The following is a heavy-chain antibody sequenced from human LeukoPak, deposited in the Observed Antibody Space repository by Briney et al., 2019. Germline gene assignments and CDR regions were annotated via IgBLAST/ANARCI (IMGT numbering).Heavy chain of an antibody. CDR2: IYPGDSDT. J-gene: IGHJ4*02. CDR1: GYSFTSYW. CDR3: ARRRFGYRSTVATRGVYFDY. V-gene: IGHV5-51*01. Sequence: AGESLKISCKGSGYSFTSYWIGWVRQMPGKGLEWMGIIYPGDSDTRYSPSFQGQVTISADKSISTAYLQWSSLKASDTTMYYCARRRFGYRSTVATRGVYFDYWGQGTLVTVSS. D-gene: IGHD4-23*01.